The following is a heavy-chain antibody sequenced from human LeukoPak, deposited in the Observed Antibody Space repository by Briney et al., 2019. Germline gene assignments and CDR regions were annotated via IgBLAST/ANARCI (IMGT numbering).Heavy chain of an antibody. Sequence: PGGSLRLSCAASGFTFSSYVMSWVRQAPGKGLEWVSGISGSGGSTFYADSVKGRFTISRDSSKHTLYLQMNSLRAEDTAIYYCAKAERFGELFFDYWGQGTLVTVSS. D-gene: IGHD3-10*01. V-gene: IGHV3-23*01. CDR2: ISGSGGST. CDR3: AKAERFGELFFDY. CDR1: GFTFSSYV. J-gene: IGHJ4*02.